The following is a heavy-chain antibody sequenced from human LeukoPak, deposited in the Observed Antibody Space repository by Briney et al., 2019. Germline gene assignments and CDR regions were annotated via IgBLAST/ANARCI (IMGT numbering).Heavy chain of an antibody. Sequence: ASVKVSCKASGYTFTGYYMHWVRQAPGQGLEWMGWINPNSGGTNYAQKFQGWVTMTRDTSISTAYMELSRLRSDDTAVYYCARDPTLTTVTTWAFDIWGQGTMVTVSS. J-gene: IGHJ3*02. D-gene: IGHD4-17*01. CDR2: INPNSGGT. V-gene: IGHV1-2*04. CDR3: ARDPTLTTVTTWAFDI. CDR1: GYTFTGYY.